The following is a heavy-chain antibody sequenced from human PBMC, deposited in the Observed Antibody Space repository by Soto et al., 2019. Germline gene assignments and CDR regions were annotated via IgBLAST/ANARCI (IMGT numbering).Heavy chain of an antibody. CDR1: GHTFTGHH. CDR2: IDIDIGDT. CDR3: ALEPTGTAGFDY. Sequence: QVQMVQSGDEVKKPGASVKVSCKASGHTFTGHHMHWVRQAPGKGLEWMGLIDIDIGDTKYAQKFQGWVTSTSDTSSTTAYMEMRGLRYDDTAVYYCALEPTGTAGFDYWGQGTLVTVSS. V-gene: IGHV1-2*04. J-gene: IGHJ4*02. D-gene: IGHD2-21*02.